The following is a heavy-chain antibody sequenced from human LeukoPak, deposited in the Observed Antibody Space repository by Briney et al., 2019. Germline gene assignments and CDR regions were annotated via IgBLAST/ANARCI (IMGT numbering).Heavy chain of an antibody. Sequence: PSETLSLTYTVSGGSISSYYWSWIRQPPGKGLEWIGYIYTSGSTNYNPSLKSRVTISVDPSKNQFSLKLSSVTAADTAVYYCARHAGRLYYFGYWGQGTLVTVSS. V-gene: IGHV4-4*09. J-gene: IGHJ4*02. CDR3: ARHAGRLYYFGY. D-gene: IGHD2-15*01. CDR1: GGSISSYY. CDR2: IYTSGST.